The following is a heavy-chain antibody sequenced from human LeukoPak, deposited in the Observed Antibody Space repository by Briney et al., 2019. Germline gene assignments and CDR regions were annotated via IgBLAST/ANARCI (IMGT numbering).Heavy chain of an antibody. J-gene: IGHJ4*02. CDR2: IDPSDSYT. CDR1: GYTFTSCW. CDR3: ARWGRAVSGLSRHTFDY. V-gene: IGHV5-10-1*01. Sequence: GESLRISCKVSGYTFTSCWISWVRLMPGKGLEWMGKIDPSDSYTNYSPSFQGHVTISADKSISTAYLQWSSLKASDTAMYYCARWGRAVSGLSRHTFDYWGQGTLVTVSS. D-gene: IGHD3-16*01.